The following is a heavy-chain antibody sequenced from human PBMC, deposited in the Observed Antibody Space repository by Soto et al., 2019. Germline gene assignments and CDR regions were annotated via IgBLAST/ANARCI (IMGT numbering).Heavy chain of an antibody. D-gene: IGHD2-21*02. Sequence: ASVKVSCKASGYTFISHDISWVRQAPGQGLEWLGWMNPNSGYTAYAQKFQGRVTMTRDTSIRTAYMELNSLTSEDTALYFCARVSSRPLLSDFDYWGQGTLVTVSS. CDR2: MNPNSGYT. CDR1: GYTFISHD. CDR3: ARVSSRPLLSDFDY. V-gene: IGHV1-8*01. J-gene: IGHJ4*02.